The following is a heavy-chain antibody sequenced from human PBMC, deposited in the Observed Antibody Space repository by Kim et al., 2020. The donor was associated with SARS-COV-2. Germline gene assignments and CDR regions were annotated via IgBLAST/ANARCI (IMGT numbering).Heavy chain of an antibody. V-gene: IGHV3-9*01. Sequence: GGSLRLSCAASGFTFDDYAMHWVRQAPGKGLEWVSGISWNSGSIGYADSVKGRFTISRDNAKNSLYLQMNSLRAEDTALYYCAKEIVGAKLGGLGWGQGTLVTVSS. J-gene: IGHJ4*02. D-gene: IGHD1-26*01. CDR2: ISWNSGSI. CDR1: GFTFDDYA. CDR3: AKEIVGAKLGGLG.